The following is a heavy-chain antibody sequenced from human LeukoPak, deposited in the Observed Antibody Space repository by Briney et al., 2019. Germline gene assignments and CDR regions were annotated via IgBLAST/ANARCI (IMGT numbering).Heavy chain of an antibody. Sequence: GESLKISCKGSGYSFTSYWIGWVRQMPGKGLEWMGIIYPGDSDTRYSPSFQGQVTISADKSISTAYLQWSSLKASDTAMYYCARQGQTMVRGAPLLYGMDVWGQGTTVTVSS. CDR3: ARQGQTMVRGAPLLYGMDV. V-gene: IGHV5-51*01. J-gene: IGHJ6*02. CDR2: IYPGDSDT. D-gene: IGHD3-10*01. CDR1: GYSFTSYW.